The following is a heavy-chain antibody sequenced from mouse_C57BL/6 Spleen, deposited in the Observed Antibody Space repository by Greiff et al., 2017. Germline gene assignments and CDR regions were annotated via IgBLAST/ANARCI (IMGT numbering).Heavy chain of an antibody. CDR2: IYPGSGST. CDR3: ARYYGRLYYFDY. Sequence: VQLQQPGAELVKPGASVKMSCKASGYTFTSYWITWVKQRPGQGLEWIGDIYPGSGSTNYNEKFKSKSTLTVVTSSSTAYMQLSSLTSEDSAVYYCARYYGRLYYFDYWGQGTTLTVSS. V-gene: IGHV1-55*01. CDR1: GYTFTSYW. D-gene: IGHD1-1*01. J-gene: IGHJ2*01.